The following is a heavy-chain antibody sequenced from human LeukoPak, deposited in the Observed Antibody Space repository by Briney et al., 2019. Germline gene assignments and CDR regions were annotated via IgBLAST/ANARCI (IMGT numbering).Heavy chain of an antibody. J-gene: IGHJ5*02. V-gene: IGHV3-21*04. CDR3: AKDGRRYAINWFDP. CDR2: ISKSRNYI. Sequence: GGSLRLSCAASGFTFSRYNMNWVRQAPGQGLEWVACISKSRNYIYYADSVKGRFTIPRDNSKNTLYLQMNSPRAEDTAVYYCAKDGRRYAINWFDPWGQGTLVTVSS. D-gene: IGHD2-8*01. CDR1: GFTFSRYN.